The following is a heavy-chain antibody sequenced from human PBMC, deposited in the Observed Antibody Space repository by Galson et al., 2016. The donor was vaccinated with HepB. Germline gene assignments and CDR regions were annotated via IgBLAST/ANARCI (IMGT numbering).Heavy chain of an antibody. J-gene: IGHJ6*03. Sequence: SLRLSCAASGFIFRTYAMHWVRQAPGKGLEYVSCISSKGSSTYYADSVKGRFSIPRDNSKNTLYLQMSSLRAEDTAVYYCVKVGTTGDFFYYMDVWGKGTTVTVSS. CDR3: VKVGTTGDFFYYMDV. D-gene: IGHD1-7*01. CDR1: GFIFRTYA. V-gene: IGHV3-64D*06. CDR2: ISSKGSST.